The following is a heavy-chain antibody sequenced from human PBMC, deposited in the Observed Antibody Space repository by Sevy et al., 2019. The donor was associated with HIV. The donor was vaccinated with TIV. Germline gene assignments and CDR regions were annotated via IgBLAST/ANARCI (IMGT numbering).Heavy chain of an antibody. V-gene: IGHV3-33*01. CDR2: IWYDGTNK. D-gene: IGHD6-19*01. CDR1: GFSFSGYG. Sequence: GGSLRLSCAASGFSFSGYGMHWVRQAPGKGLEWVAVIWYDGTNKEYADSMKGRFTISRDNSKNTLYLQMNSLRAEDTAVYYCAREHIAVAGIGYYFDNWGQGTLVTVSS. CDR3: AREHIAVAGIGYYFDN. J-gene: IGHJ4*02.